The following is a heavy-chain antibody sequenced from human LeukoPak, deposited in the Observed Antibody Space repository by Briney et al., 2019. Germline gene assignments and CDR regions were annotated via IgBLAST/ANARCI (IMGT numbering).Heavy chain of an antibody. V-gene: IGHV3-11*05. Sequence: GRSLRLSCAASGLSFSNYGMTWIRQAPGKGLEWVSYISGYSTYINYADSVKGRFTTSRDNAKNSLYLQMNSLRAEDTAVYYCARDSFGSGYDLMLDYWAQGTLVTVSS. CDR1: GLSFSNYG. CDR3: ARDSFGSGYDLMLDY. D-gene: IGHD5-12*01. J-gene: IGHJ4*02. CDR2: ISGYSTYI.